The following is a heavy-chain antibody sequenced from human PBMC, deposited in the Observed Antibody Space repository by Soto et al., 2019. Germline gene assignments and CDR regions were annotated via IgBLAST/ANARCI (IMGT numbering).Heavy chain of an antibody. CDR1: GDSLSSRSYY. D-gene: IGHD2-21*02. CDR3: ARQRTSVVTQAYFDV. Sequence: SGTLFLTCPVTGDSLSSRSYYLGWVRPPPGKGLEWIGSIYYSGSTYNNPSLRSRVSMSIDTSKDQFSLKLKSVTAADTALYFCARQRTSVVTQAYFDVWGPGSLVTVSS. CDR2: IYYSGST. V-gene: IGHV4-39*01. J-gene: IGHJ4*02.